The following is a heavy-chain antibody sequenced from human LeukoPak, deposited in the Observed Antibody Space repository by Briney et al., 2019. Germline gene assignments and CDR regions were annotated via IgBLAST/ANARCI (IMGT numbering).Heavy chain of an antibody. CDR2: IYYSGST. CDR1: GGSISSYY. Sequence: SETLSLTCTVSGGSISSYYWSWIRQPPGKGLEWIGYIYYSGSTNYNPSLKSRVTISVDTSKNRFSLKLSSVTAADTAVYYCAGTTVTPTARNWFDPWGQGTLVTVSS. CDR3: AGTTVTPTARNWFDP. V-gene: IGHV4-59*01. D-gene: IGHD4-11*01. J-gene: IGHJ5*02.